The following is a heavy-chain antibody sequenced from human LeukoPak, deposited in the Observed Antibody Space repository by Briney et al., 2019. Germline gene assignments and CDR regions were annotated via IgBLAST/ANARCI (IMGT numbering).Heavy chain of an antibody. J-gene: IGHJ4*02. CDR2: IYTSGST. D-gene: IGHD2-2*01. Sequence: SETLSLTCTVSGGSISSYYWSWIRQPAGKGLEWIGRIYTSGSTNYNPSLKSRVTMSVDTSKNQFSLKLSSVTAADTAVYYCAREMRCSSTSCYLFDYWGQGTLVTASS. CDR1: GGSISSYY. V-gene: IGHV4-4*07. CDR3: AREMRCSSTSCYLFDY.